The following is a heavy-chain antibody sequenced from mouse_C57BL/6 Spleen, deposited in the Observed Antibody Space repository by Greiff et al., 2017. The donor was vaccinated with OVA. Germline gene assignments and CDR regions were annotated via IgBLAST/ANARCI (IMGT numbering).Heavy chain of an antibody. CDR2: IYPGSGNT. J-gene: IGHJ2*01. V-gene: IGHV1-76*01. CDR1: GYTFTDYY. Sequence: QVQLKQSGAELVRPGASVKLSCKASGYTFTDYYINWVKQRPGQGLEWIARIYPGSGNTYYNEKFKGKATLTAEKSSSTAYMQLSSLTSEDSAVYFCARGATVVAKDFDYWGQGTTLTVSS. D-gene: IGHD1-1*01. CDR3: ARGATVVAKDFDY.